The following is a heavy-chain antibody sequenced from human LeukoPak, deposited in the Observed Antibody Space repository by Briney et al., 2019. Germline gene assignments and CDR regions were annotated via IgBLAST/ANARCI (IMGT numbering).Heavy chain of an antibody. CDR3: AKGGSSQSYFFDY. D-gene: IGHD1-26*01. J-gene: IGHJ4*02. V-gene: IGHV3-30*18. CDR2: ISYDGSNK. CDR1: GFTFSSYG. Sequence: GGSLRLSCAASGFTFSSYGMHWVRQAPGKGLEWVAVISYDGSNKYYADSVKGRFTISRDNSKNTLYLQMNSLKGDDTAVYYCAKGGSSQSYFFDYWGQGTLVTVSS.